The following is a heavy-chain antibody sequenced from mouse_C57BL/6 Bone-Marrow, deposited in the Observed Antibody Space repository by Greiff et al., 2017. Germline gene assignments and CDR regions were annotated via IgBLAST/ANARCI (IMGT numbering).Heavy chain of an antibody. CDR2: IYPGSGST. V-gene: IGHV1-55*01. CDR3: ATIYYEYDYWYFDV. CDR1: GYTFTSYW. Sequence: VQLQQPGAELVKPGASVKMSCKASGYTFTSYWITWVKQRPGQGLEWIGDIYPGSGSTNYNEKFKSKATLTVDTSSSTAYMQLSSLTSEDSAVYYCATIYYEYDYWYFDVWGTGTTVTVSS. D-gene: IGHD2-4*01. J-gene: IGHJ1*03.